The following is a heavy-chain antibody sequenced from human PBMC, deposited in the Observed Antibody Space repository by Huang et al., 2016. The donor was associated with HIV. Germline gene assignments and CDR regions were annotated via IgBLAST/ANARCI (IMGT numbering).Heavy chain of an antibody. CDR3: AKDASSGYSSGHSGFKVYFFDF. CDR1: GFTFDDYA. CDR2: ISWKSKRI. Sequence: EVQLVESGGGLVQPGRSLRLSCAASGFTFDDYAFHLVRQAPGKGREWVSGISWKSKRIDYADSVKGRFTISRDNAKNSLYLEMKSLRVEDTALYYCAKDASSGYSSGHSGFKVYFFDFWGQGTLVTVSS. D-gene: IGHD5-18*01. V-gene: IGHV3-9*01. J-gene: IGHJ4*02.